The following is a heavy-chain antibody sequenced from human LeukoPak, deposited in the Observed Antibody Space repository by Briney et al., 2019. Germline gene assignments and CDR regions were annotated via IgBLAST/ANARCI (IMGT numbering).Heavy chain of an antibody. CDR3: ARVKWESFFDY. CDR1: GGSISSYY. V-gene: IGHV4-59*01. D-gene: IGHD1-26*01. J-gene: IGHJ4*02. CDR2: IYYSGST. Sequence: SETLSLTCTVSGGSISSYYWSWIRQPPGKGLEWIGYIYYSGSTNYNPSLKSRVTISVDTSKNQFSLKLSSVTAADTAVYYCARVKWESFFDYWGQGTLVTVSS.